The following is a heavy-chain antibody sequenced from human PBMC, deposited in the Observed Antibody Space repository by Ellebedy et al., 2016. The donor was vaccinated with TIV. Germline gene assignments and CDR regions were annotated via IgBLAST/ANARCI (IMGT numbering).Heavy chain of an antibody. CDR3: ARDVTMIVT. Sequence: GGSLRLXCAASGFTFSNYWMSWVRQAPGKGLEWVANIRQDGSEKYYVDSVKGRFTISRDNAKNSLYLQMNSLRAEDTALYYCARDVTMIVTWGQGTMVTVSS. CDR1: GFTFSNYW. J-gene: IGHJ3*01. CDR2: IRQDGSEK. D-gene: IGHD3-22*01. V-gene: IGHV3-7*01.